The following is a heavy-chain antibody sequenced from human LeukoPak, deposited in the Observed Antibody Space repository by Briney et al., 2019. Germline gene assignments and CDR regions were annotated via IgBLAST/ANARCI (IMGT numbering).Heavy chain of an antibody. CDR3: ARILYGDYGGDAFDI. D-gene: IGHD4-17*01. Sequence: ASVKVSCKASGYTFTSYDINWVRQATGQGLEWMGWMNPNSGDTGYAQKFQGRVTITRNTSISAAYMELSSLRSEDTAVYYCARILYGDYGGDAFDIWGQGTMVTVSS. CDR2: MNPNSGDT. J-gene: IGHJ3*02. CDR1: GYTFTSYD. V-gene: IGHV1-8*03.